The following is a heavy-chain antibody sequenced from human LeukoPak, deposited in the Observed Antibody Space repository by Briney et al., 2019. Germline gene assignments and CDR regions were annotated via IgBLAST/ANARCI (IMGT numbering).Heavy chain of an antibody. D-gene: IGHD5-24*01. CDR3: ARGGDGYNYGFVFNS. J-gene: IGHJ5*01. CDR2: IYYSGST. CDR1: GGSISSYY. Sequence: SSETLSLTCTVSGGSISSYYWSWIRQPPGKGLEWIGYIYYSGSTNYNPSLKSRVTISVDTSKNQFSLKLGSVTAADTAVYYCARGGDGYNYGFVFNSWGQGTLVTVSS. V-gene: IGHV4-59*01.